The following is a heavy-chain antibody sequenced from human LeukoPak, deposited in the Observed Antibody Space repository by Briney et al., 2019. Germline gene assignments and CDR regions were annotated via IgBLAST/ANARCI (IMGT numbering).Heavy chain of an antibody. CDR2: INHSGST. Sequence: SETLSLTCAVYGGSFSGYYWSWIRQPPGKGLEWIGEINHSGSTNYNPSLKSRVTISVDTSKNQFSLKLSSVTAADTAVYYCARLTTVVANWFDPWGQGTLVTVSS. J-gene: IGHJ5*02. CDR1: GGSFSGYY. V-gene: IGHV4-34*01. D-gene: IGHD4-23*01. CDR3: ARLTTVVANWFDP.